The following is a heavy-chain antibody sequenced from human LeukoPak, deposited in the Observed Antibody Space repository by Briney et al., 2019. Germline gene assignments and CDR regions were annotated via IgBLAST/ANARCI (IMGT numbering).Heavy chain of an antibody. CDR2: IYTSGST. Sequence: SETLSLTCTVSGGSISSGSYYWSWIRQPAGKGLEWIGRIYTSGSTNYNPSLKSRVTISVDTSKNQFSLKLSSVTAADTAVYYCARDRVEMATRSAYDAFDIWGQGTTVTVSS. CDR1: GGSISSGSYY. CDR3: ARDRVEMATRSAYDAFDI. D-gene: IGHD5-24*01. J-gene: IGHJ3*02. V-gene: IGHV4-61*02.